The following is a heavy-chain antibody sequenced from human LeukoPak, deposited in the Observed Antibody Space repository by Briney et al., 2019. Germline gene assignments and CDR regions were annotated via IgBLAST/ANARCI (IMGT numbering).Heavy chain of an antibody. V-gene: IGHV4-39*07. D-gene: IGHD2-2*02. J-gene: IGHJ5*02. Sequence: SETLSLTCTVSGGSISSSSYYWGWIRQPPGKGLEWIGSIYYSGSTYYNPSLKSRVTISVDTSKNQFSLKLSSVTAADTAVYYCARDIVVVPAAIPFGFDPWGQGTLVTVSS. CDR3: ARDIVVVPAAIPFGFDP. CDR1: GGSISSSSYY. CDR2: IYYSGST.